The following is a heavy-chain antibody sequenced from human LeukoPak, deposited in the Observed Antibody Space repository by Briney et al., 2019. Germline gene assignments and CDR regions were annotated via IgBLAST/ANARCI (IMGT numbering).Heavy chain of an antibody. CDR2: ISYDGSNK. V-gene: IGHV3-30*18. Sequence: GGSLRLSCAASGFTFSSYGMHWVRQAPGKGLEWVAVISYDGSNKYYADSVKGRFTISRDNSKNTLYLQMNSLRAEDTAVYYCAKGKQQLFFRNWFDPWGQGTLVTVSS. CDR3: AKGKQQLFFRNWFDP. J-gene: IGHJ5*02. CDR1: GFTFSSYG. D-gene: IGHD6-13*01.